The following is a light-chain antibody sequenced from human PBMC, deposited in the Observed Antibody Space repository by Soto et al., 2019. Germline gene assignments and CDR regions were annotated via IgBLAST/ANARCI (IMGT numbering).Light chain of an antibody. CDR2: STN. Sequence: QTVVTQEPSLTVSPGGTATLTCASSTGAVTSGHYPNWFQQKPGQAPRALIYSTNKKHSWTPARVSGSLLGGKAALTLSGVQPEDEAEYYCLLYYGGAQPVVFGGGTKVTVL. V-gene: IGLV7-43*01. CDR1: TGAVTSGHY. CDR3: LLYYGGAQPVV. J-gene: IGLJ2*01.